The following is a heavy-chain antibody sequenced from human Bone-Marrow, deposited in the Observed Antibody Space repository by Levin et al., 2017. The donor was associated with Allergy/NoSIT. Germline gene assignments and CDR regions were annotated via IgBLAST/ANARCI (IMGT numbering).Heavy chain of an antibody. CDR1: GGTFSSYA. D-gene: IGHD1-26*01. V-gene: IGHV1-69*01. J-gene: IGHJ4*02. CDR3: AREGVGAEGVDY. CDR2: IIPIFGTA. Sequence: KISCKASGGTFSSYAISWVRQAPGQGLEWMGGIIPIFGTANYAQKFQGRVTITADESTSTAYMELSSLRSEDTAVYYCAREGVGAEGVDYWGQGTLVTVSS.